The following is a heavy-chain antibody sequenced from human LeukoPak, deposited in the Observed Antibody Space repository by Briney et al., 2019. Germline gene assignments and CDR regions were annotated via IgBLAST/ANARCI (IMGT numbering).Heavy chain of an antibody. CDR3: ARGYFVWFDP. V-gene: IGHV1-8*03. J-gene: IGHJ5*02. CDR1: GYTFTSYD. D-gene: IGHD3-9*01. CDR2: MNPNSGNT. Sequence: GASVKVSCKASGYTFTSYDINWVRQATGQGSEWMGWMNPNSGNTGYAQKFQCSFTITRNTSISTAYMELSSLRSEDTAVYYCARGYFVWFDPWGQGTLVTVSS.